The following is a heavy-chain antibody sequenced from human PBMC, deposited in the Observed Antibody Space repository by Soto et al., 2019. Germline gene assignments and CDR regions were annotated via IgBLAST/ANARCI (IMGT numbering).Heavy chain of an antibody. CDR2: IWYDGSNK. CDR3: AREAVDYVWGSYRYYGMDV. V-gene: IGHV3-33*08. D-gene: IGHD3-16*02. Sequence: GGSLRLSCTASGFTFSMYWMHWVRQAPGKGLEWVAVIWYDGSNKYYADSVKGRFTISRDNSKNTLYLQMNSLRAEDTAVYYCAREAVDYVWGSYRYYGMDVWGQGTTVTVSS. CDR1: GFTFSMYW. J-gene: IGHJ6*02.